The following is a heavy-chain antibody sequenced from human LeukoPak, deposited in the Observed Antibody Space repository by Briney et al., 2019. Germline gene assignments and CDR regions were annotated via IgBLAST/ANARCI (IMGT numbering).Heavy chain of an antibody. CDR2: ISGSGGST. J-gene: IGHJ4*02. D-gene: IGHD6-19*01. CDR3: ANLARIAVAGTQAGFDY. V-gene: IGHV3-23*01. CDR1: GFTFSSYA. Sequence: PGGSLRLSCAASGFTFSSYAMSWVRQAPGKGLEWVSAISGSGGSTYYADSVKGRFTISRDNSKNTLYLQMNSLRAEDTAVYYCANLARIAVAGTQAGFDYWGQGTLVTVSS.